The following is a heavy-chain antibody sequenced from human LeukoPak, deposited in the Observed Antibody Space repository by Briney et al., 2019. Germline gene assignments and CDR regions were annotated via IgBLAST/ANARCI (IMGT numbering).Heavy chain of an antibody. CDR3: ARAGRYYDSSGYYYYYYGMDV. CDR2: IYYSGST. J-gene: IGHJ6*02. D-gene: IGHD3-22*01. V-gene: IGHV4-39*07. Sequence: SETLSLTCTVSGGSISSSSYYWGWIRQPPGKGLEWIGSIYYSGSTYYNPSLKSRVTISVDTSKNQFSLKLSSVTAADTAVYYCARAGRYYDSSGYYYYYYGMDVWGQGTTVTVSS. CDR1: GGSISSSSYY.